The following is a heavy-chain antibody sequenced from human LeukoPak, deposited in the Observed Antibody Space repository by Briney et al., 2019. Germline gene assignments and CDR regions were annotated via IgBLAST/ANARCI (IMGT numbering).Heavy chain of an antibody. CDR2: IYHSGST. CDR1: GGSISSGGYS. CDR3: ARESYSYGDDY. D-gene: IGHD5-18*01. V-gene: IGHV4-30-2*01. J-gene: IGHJ4*02. Sequence: SETLSLTCAVSGGSISSGGYSWSWTRQPPGKGLEWIGYIYHSGSTYYNPSLKSRVTISVDRSKNQFSLKLSSVTAADTAVYYCARESYSYGDDYWGQGTLVTVSS.